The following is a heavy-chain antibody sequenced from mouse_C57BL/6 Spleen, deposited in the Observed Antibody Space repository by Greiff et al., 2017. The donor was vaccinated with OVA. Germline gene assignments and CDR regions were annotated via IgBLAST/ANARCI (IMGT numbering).Heavy chain of an antibody. CDR3: ARARGYYGSSYYFDY. CDR1: GFTFSDYY. J-gene: IGHJ2*01. D-gene: IGHD1-1*01. CDR2: INYDGSST. V-gene: IGHV5-16*01. Sequence: EVQVVESEGGLVQPGSSMKLSCTASGFTFSDYYMAWVRQVPEKGLEWVANINYDGSSTYYLDSLKSRFIISRDNAKNILYLQMSSLKSEDTATYYCARARGYYGSSYYFDYWGQGTTLTVSS.